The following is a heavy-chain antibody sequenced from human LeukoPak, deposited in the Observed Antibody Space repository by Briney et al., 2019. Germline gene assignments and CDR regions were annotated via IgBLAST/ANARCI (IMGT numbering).Heavy chain of an antibody. D-gene: IGHD5-24*01. CDR2: ISGSGGST. J-gene: IGHJ4*02. Sequence: GGSLRLSCAASGFSFSSYGMHWVRQAPGKGLERVSAISGSGGSTYYADSVKGRFTISRDNSKNTLYLQMNSLRAEDTAVYYCAKEVATTPPYFDYWGQGTLVTVSS. V-gene: IGHV3-23*01. CDR1: GFSFSSYG. CDR3: AKEVATTPPYFDY.